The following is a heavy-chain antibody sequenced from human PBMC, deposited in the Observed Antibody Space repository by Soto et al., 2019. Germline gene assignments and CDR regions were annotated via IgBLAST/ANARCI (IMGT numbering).Heavy chain of an antibody. V-gene: IGHV3-15*01. J-gene: IGHJ3*02. Sequence: EVQLVESGGGLVKPGGSLRLSCAASGFTFSNAWMSWVRQAPGKGLEWVGRIKSKTDGGTTDYAAPVKGRFTISRDDSKNTLYLQMNSLKTEDTAVYYCTTDSTTFVWLSQYPTNAFDIWGQGTMVTVSS. CDR3: TTDSTTFVWLSQYPTNAFDI. CDR1: GFTFSNAW. CDR2: IKSKTDGGTT. D-gene: IGHD3-9*01.